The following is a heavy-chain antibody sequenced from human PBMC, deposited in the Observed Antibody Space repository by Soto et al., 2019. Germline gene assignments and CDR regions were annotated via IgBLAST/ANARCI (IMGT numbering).Heavy chain of an antibody. V-gene: IGHV3-48*03. D-gene: IGHD2-2*01. J-gene: IGHJ6*02. Sequence: EVQLVESGGGLVQPGGSLRLSCAASGFTFSSYEMNWVRQAPGKGLEWVSYISSSGSTIYYADSVKGRFTISRDNAKNSLYLQMNSLRAEDTAVYYCASYGVSSSTNLRAYYYYGMDVWGQGTTVTVSS. CDR3: ASYGVSSSTNLRAYYYYGMDV. CDR1: GFTFSSYE. CDR2: ISSSGSTI.